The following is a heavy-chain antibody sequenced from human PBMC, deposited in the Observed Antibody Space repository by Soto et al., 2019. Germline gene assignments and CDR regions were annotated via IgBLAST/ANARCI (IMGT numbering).Heavy chain of an antibody. D-gene: IGHD3-3*01. Sequence: PSETLSLTCTVSGGSISSSNYYWGWIRQPPGKGLEWIGSIYYIGSTYSNPSLKSRIAISVDTSKNQFSLKLSSVTAADTAVYYCARGCYDFWSGYYTGLSPTRPYNWFDPWGQGTLVTVSS. J-gene: IGHJ5*02. CDR1: GGSISSSNYY. V-gene: IGHV4-39*07. CDR2: IYYIGST. CDR3: ARGCYDFWSGYYTGLSPTRPYNWFDP.